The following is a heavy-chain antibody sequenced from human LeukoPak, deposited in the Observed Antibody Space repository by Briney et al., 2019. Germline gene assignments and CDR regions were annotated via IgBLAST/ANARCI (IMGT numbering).Heavy chain of an antibody. Sequence: GGSLRFSCAASGFTFSDYYMSWIRQAPGKGLEWVSYISSSGSTIYYADSVKGRFTISRDNAKNSLYLQMNSLRAEDTAVYYCARRRTVVTHYFDYWGQGTLVTVSS. V-gene: IGHV3-11*01. CDR3: ARRRTVVTHYFDY. J-gene: IGHJ4*02. CDR1: GFTFSDYY. D-gene: IGHD4-23*01. CDR2: ISSSGSTI.